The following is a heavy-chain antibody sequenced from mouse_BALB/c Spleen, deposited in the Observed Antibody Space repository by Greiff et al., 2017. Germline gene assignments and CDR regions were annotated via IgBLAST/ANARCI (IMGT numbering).Heavy chain of an antibody. CDR1: GFTFSSYG. Sequence: EVQLVESGGGLVQPGGSLKLSCAASGFTFSSYGMSWVRQTPDKRLELVATINSNGGSTYYPDSVKGRFTISRDNAKNTLYLQMSSLKSEDTAMYYCARDGVMITTLLAYWGQGTLVTVSA. D-gene: IGHD2-4*01. J-gene: IGHJ3*01. CDR2: INSNGGST. V-gene: IGHV5-6-3*01. CDR3: ARDGVMITTLLAY.